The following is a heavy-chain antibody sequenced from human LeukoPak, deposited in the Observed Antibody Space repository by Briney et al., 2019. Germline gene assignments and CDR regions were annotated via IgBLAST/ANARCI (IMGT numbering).Heavy chain of an antibody. CDR2: IYPGDSDT. Sequence: GESPKISCKGSGYSFTSYWIGWVRQMPGKGLEWMGIIYPGDSDTRYSPSFQGQVTISADKSISTTYLQWNSLKASDTAMYYCARRPQYYAAIDYWGQGTLVTVSS. CDR1: GYSFTSYW. V-gene: IGHV5-51*01. D-gene: IGHD4/OR15-4a*01. CDR3: ARRPQYYAAIDY. J-gene: IGHJ4*02.